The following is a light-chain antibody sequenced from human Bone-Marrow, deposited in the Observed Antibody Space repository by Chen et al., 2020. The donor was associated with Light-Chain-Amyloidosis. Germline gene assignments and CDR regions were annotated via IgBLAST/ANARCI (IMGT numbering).Light chain of an antibody. J-gene: IGLJ3*02. CDR3: ATWDDSLSHLWV. Sequence: QSVVTQPPSASGTPGQRVTISCSGSSSNIGSNYVYWYQHFPRAAPKLLLYRDDERPSGVPDRFSGSKSGTSASLAISGLRSEDEADYYCATWDDSLSHLWVFGGGTKLTVL. V-gene: IGLV1-47*01. CDR2: RDD. CDR1: SSNIGSNY.